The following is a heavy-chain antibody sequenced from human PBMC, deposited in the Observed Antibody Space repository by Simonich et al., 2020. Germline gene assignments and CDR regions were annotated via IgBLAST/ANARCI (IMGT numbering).Heavy chain of an antibody. V-gene: IGHV3-21*01. CDR1: GFTFSSYS. Sequence: EVQLVESGGGLVTPGGVLRLSCAASGFTFSSYSMNWGSQAPGKGLEWVTSMSSRSSYIYDADSVKGRFTSSRDNAKNSLYLQMNSRRAEDTAVYYCARDRGTGVPMDYWGQGTLVTVSS. D-gene: IGHD7-27*01. CDR3: ARDRGTGVPMDY. CDR2: MSSRSSYI. J-gene: IGHJ4*02.